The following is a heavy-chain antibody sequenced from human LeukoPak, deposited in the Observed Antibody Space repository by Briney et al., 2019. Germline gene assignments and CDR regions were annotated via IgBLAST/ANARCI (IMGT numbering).Heavy chain of an antibody. J-gene: IGHJ6*03. CDR2: INSDRSTSTT. CDR3: AREYYFYHMDG. V-gene: IGHV3-74*01. Sequence: GGSLRLSCTGSGFTFSSYWMHWVRQVPGKGLVWVSRINSDRSTSTTNYADSVEGRFTISRDNAKNTLYLQMNSLRAEDTAVYYCAREYYFYHMDGWGEGTTVTVSS. CDR1: GFTFSSYW.